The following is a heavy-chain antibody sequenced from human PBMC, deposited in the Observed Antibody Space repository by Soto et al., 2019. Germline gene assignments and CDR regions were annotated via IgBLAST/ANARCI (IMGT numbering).Heavy chain of an antibody. V-gene: IGHV5-10-1*01. D-gene: IGHD2-2*01. CDR3: ARGYCSSTSCYEGVDYYYGMDV. CDR2: IDPSDSYT. CDR1: GYSFTSYL. J-gene: IGHJ6*02. Sequence: GESLKISCKGSGYSFTSYLISWVRQMPGKGLEWMGRIDPSDSYTNYSPSFQGHVTISADKSISTAYLQWSSLKASDTAMYYCARGYCSSTSCYEGVDYYYGMDVWGQGTTVTVSS.